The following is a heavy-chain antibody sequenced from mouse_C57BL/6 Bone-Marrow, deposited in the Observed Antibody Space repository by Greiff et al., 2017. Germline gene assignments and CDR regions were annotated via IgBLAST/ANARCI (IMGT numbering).Heavy chain of an antibody. J-gene: IGHJ3*01. CDR3: ARYGLLPSWFAY. CDR2: IDPSDSYT. CDR1: GYTFTSYW. V-gene: IGHV1-50*01. D-gene: IGHD2-3*01. Sequence: VQLQQSGAELVKPGASVKLSCKASGYTFTSYWLQWVKQRPGQGLEWIGEIDPSDSYTNYNQKFKGKATLTVDTPSSTAYMQLSSLTSEDSAVYYCARYGLLPSWFAYWGQGTLVTVSA.